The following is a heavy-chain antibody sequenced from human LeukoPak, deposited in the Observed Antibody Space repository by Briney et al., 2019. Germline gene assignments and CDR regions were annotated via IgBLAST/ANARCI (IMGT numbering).Heavy chain of an antibody. V-gene: IGHV3-48*04. CDR3: ARDGERYCSGGSCLRFDY. CDR1: GFKFSSYS. J-gene: IGHJ4*02. CDR2: ISSSSSTI. Sequence: GGSLRLSCAASGFKFSSYSMNWVRQAPGKGLEWVSYISSSSSTIYYADSVKGRFTISRDNAKNSLYLQMNSLRAEDTAVYYCARDGERYCSGGSCLRFDYWGQGILVTVSS. D-gene: IGHD2-15*01.